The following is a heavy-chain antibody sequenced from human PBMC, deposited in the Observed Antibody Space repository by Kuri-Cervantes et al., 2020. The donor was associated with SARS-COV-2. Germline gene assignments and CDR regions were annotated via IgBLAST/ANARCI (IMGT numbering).Heavy chain of an antibody. Sequence: ASVKVSCKASGYTFTGYYMHWVRQAPGQGLEWMGWMNPNSGSTGYAQKFQGRVTMTRNTSISTAYMELSSLRSEDTAVYYCARVRGGGLGDWGQGTLVTVSS. V-gene: IGHV1-8*02. CDR1: GYTFTGYY. D-gene: IGHD3-10*01. J-gene: IGHJ4*02. CDR3: ARVRGGGLGD. CDR2: MNPNSGST.